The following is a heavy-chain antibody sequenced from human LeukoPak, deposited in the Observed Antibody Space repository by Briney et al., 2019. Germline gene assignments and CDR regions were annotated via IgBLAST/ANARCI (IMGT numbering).Heavy chain of an antibody. Sequence: ASVKVSCKASGYTFTSYGISWVRQAPGQGLEWMGVINPVGGVTTYAQRFQGRVTMTRDTSTSTFDMELSSLKSEDTAVYYCARLWSYYDNSGFFEDYWGQGTLVTVSS. J-gene: IGHJ4*02. CDR1: GYTFTSYG. D-gene: IGHD3-22*01. V-gene: IGHV1-46*01. CDR3: ARLWSYYDNSGFFEDY. CDR2: INPVGGVT.